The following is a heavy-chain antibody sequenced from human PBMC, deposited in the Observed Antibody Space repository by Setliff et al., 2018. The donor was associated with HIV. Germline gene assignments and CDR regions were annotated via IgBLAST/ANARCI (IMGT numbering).Heavy chain of an antibody. D-gene: IGHD1-26*01. V-gene: IGHV3-23*03. Sequence: ETLSLTCAASGVSISSDKWWTWVRQAPGKGLEWVSLIYSGGSSTYYADSVKGRFTISRDNSKNTLYLQMSSLRAEDTALYYCARPPSGGWWEGGVAFDIWGRGTMVTVSS. CDR2: IYSGGSST. CDR1: GVSISSDK. J-gene: IGHJ3*02. CDR3: ARPPSGGWWEGGVAFDI.